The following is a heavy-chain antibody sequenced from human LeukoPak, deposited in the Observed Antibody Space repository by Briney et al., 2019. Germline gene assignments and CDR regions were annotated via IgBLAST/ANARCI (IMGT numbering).Heavy chain of an antibody. J-gene: IGHJ4*02. Sequence: SGGSLRLSCVASGFTLSSYAMSWVRQAPGKGLEWVSAISGSGGSTYYADSVKGRFTISRDNSKNTLYLQMNSLRAEDTAVYYCAKVPYFDWLSYFDSWGQGTLVTVSS. CDR3: AKVPYFDWLSYFDS. CDR1: GFTLSSYA. V-gene: IGHV3-23*01. D-gene: IGHD3-9*01. CDR2: ISGSGGST.